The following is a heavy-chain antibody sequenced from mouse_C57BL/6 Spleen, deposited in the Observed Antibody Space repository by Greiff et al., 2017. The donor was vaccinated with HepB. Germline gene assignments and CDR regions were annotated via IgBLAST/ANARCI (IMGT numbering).Heavy chain of an antibody. J-gene: IGHJ4*01. V-gene: IGHV5-4*01. Sequence: EVKLVESGGGLVKPGGSLKLSCAASGFTFSSYAMSWVRQTPEKRLEWVATISDGGSYTYYPDNVKGRFTISRDNAKNNLYLQMSHLKSEDTAMYYCARDGTTGVDYAMDYWGQGTSVTVSS. CDR1: GFTFSSYA. CDR3: ARDGTTGVDYAMDY. D-gene: IGHD1-1*01. CDR2: ISDGGSYT.